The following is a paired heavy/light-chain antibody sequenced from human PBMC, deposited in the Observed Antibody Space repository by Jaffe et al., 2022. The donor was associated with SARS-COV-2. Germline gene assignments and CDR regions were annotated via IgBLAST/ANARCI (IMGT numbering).Heavy chain of an antibody. CDR3: ARARVATTRYYDGMGV. D-gene: IGHD4-17*01. Sequence: EVQVVESGGGLVKPGGSLRLSCAASGFAFSSFSMYWVRQAPGKGLEWVSSISSSGRYIYYGDSMKGRFIMSRDNSKNSLHLQMNSLRAEDTAVYFCARARVATTRYYDGMGVWGQGTTVTVSS. CDR2: ISSSGRYI. CDR1: GFAFSSFS. V-gene: IGHV3-21*02. J-gene: IGHJ6*02.
Light chain of an antibody. CDR3: QQYENIPLT. V-gene: IGKV1-33*01. J-gene: IGKJ4*01. CDR1: QDIANN. Sequence: DIQMTQSPSSLSASVGDRVTIPCQASQDIANNLYWYQQKPGKAPKLLIYDASNLEAGVPSRFSGSGYGTDFTLTINSLQPEDIATYYCQQYENIPLTFGGGTKVEIK. CDR2: DAS.